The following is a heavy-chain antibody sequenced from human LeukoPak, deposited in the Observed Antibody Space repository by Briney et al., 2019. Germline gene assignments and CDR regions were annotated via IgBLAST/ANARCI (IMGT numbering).Heavy chain of an antibody. CDR1: GGTFSNYA. D-gene: IGHD2-21*01. Sequence: SVKVSCKASGGTFSNYAVSWVRQAPGQGLEWMGGIIPVFEKPNYARKFQDRVTITADESTATAYMELSSLTSEDTAIYFCARLGHCGETNCYSDFYYMDVWGQGTLVTVSS. J-gene: IGHJ4*02. CDR3: ARLGHCGETNCYSDFYYMDV. V-gene: IGHV1-69*13. CDR2: IIPVFEKP.